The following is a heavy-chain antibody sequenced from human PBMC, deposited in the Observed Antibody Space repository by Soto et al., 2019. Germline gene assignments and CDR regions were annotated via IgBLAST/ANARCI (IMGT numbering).Heavy chain of an antibody. CDR2: IYYSGST. D-gene: IGHD2-15*01. CDR1: GGSIRSSSYY. J-gene: IGHJ6*02. V-gene: IGHV4-39*01. Sequence: QLQLPESGPGLVKPSETLSLTCTVSGGSIRSSSYYLGWIRQPPGTGLEWIGGIYYSGSTYYNPSLKSRVTISIDTSKTQFSLKLSSVTAADTAVYYCARHRESGGYYYYGMDVWGQGTTVTVSS. CDR3: ARHRESGGYYYYGMDV.